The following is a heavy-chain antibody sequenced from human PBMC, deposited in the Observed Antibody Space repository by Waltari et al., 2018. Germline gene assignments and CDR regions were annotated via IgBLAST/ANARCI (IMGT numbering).Heavy chain of an antibody. D-gene: IGHD2-21*01. CDR2: IYYSGST. V-gene: IGHV4-31*03. Sequence: QVQLQESGPGLVKPSQTLSLTCTVSGGSISSGGYYWSWIRQHPGKGLEWIGYIYYSGSTYYNPSLKSRVTISVDTSKNQFSLKLSSVTAADTAVYYCARGAYCGGDCYSPADYWGQGTLVTVSS. J-gene: IGHJ4*02. CDR1: GGSISSGGYY. CDR3: ARGAYCGGDCYSPADY.